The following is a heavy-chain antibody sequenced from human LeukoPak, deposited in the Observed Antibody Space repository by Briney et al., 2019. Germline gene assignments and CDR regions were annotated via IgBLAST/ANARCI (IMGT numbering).Heavy chain of an antibody. D-gene: IGHD3-22*01. CDR1: GGSINSYH. J-gene: IGHJ4*02. Sequence: SETLSHTCTVSGGSINSYHWSLIRQPPGKGLEWIGYIYYSGSTDYNPSLKNRVTISADTSKNQFSLKLSSVTAADTAVYYCARGLRNYDSSGPCDFWPQGTLVTVSS. CDR3: ARGLRNYDSSGPCDF. CDR2: IYYSGST. V-gene: IGHV4-59*01.